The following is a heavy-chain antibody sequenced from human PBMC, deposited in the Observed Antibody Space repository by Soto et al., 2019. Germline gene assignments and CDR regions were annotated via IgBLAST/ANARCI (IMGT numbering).Heavy chain of an antibody. CDR3: ATARPDCSGGSCYLPGFLVAFDI. Sequence: GESLKISCKGSGYSFTSYWISWVGQMPGKGLEWMGRIDPSDSYTNYSPSFQGHVTISADKSISTAYLQWSSLKASDTAMYYCATARPDCSGGSCYLPGFLVAFDIWGQGTMVTVSS. CDR1: GYSFTSYW. CDR2: IDPSDSYT. J-gene: IGHJ3*02. V-gene: IGHV5-10-1*01. D-gene: IGHD2-15*01.